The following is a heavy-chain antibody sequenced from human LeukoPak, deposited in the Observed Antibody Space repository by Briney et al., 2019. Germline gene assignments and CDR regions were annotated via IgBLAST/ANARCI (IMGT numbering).Heavy chain of an antibody. CDR1: GFTFRNYD. D-gene: IGHD3-16*01. CDR2: IGSSGSPI. V-gene: IGHV3-48*03. J-gene: IGHJ4*02. Sequence: GGSLRLSCAASGFTFRNYDMNWVRQAPGKGLEWVSFIGSSGSPIYYAASVKGRFTISRDNAKNSLYLQMSSLRVEDTAVYYCARGPAGDPFDHWGQGTLVTVSS. CDR3: ARGPAGDPFDH.